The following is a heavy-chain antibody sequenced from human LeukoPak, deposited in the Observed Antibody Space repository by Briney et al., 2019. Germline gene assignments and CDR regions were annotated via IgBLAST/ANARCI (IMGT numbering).Heavy chain of an antibody. CDR2: INTNTGDP. CDR1: GYTFTNYN. V-gene: IGHV7-4-1*02. Sequence: ASVEVSCKASGYTFTNYNLNWVRQAPGQGLEWMGWINTNTGDPTYAPGFTGQFVFSLDTSDSTAYLQFNGLKTEDTAVYYCARDQWPYSFDIWGQGTMVTVSS. J-gene: IGHJ3*02. D-gene: IGHD6-19*01. CDR3: ARDQWPYSFDI.